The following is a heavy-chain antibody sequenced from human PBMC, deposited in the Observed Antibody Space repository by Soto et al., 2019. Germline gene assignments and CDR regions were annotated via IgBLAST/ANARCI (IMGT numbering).Heavy chain of an antibody. J-gene: IGHJ3*01. Sequence: GGSLRLSCAASGFTFSNAWMSWVRQAPGKGLEWVGRIKSKTDGGTTDYAAPVKGRFTVSRDNSKSTTYLQMNSLRAEDTALYYCARRYGRTESCNGNDGFDVWGQGTMVTVSS. D-gene: IGHD1-1*01. CDR3: ARRYGRTESCNGNDGFDV. CDR2: IKSKTDGGTT. V-gene: IGHV3-15*01. CDR1: GFTFSNAW.